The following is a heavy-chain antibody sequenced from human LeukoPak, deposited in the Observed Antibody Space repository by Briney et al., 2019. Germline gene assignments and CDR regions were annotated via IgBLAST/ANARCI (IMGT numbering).Heavy chain of an antibody. CDR2: ISYDGGNK. J-gene: IGHJ4*02. CDR3: AKDRSGWYVGGFDY. D-gene: IGHD6-19*01. CDR1: GFTFSSYG. V-gene: IGHV3-30*18. Sequence: GGSLRLSCAASGFTFSSYGMHWVRQAPGKGLEWVAVISYDGGNKYYADSVKGRFTISRDNSKNTLYLQMNSLRAEDTAVYYCAKDRSGWYVGGFDYWGQGTLVTVSS.